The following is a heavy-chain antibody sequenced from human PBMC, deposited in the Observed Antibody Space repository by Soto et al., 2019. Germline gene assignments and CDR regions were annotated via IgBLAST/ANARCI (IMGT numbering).Heavy chain of an antibody. V-gene: IGHV5-51*01. CDR2: IYPLDSFT. D-gene: IGHD3-22*01. CDR1: GYSFTHRW. Sequence: GESLKISCQASGYSFTHRWIAWVRQKPGNGLEWLGVIYPLDSFTKYSPSFQGQVTISADKSISTAYLQWSSLKASDTAMYYCARHGVYYDSSGTDYYYYGMDVWGQGTTVTVSS. J-gene: IGHJ6*02. CDR3: ARHGVYYDSSGTDYYYYGMDV.